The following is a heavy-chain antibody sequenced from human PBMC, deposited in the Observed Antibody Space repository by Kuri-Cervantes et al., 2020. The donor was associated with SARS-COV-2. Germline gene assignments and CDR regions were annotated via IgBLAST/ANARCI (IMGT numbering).Heavy chain of an antibody. D-gene: IGHD3-3*01. CDR2: ISGSGGST. Sequence: GGSLRLSCAASGFTFSSYAMHWVRQAPGKGLEWVSAISGSGGSTYYADSVKGRFTISRDNSKNTLYLQMSSLRAEDTAVYYCARGSTYYDFWSGYYTGEYFQHWGQGTLVTVSS. J-gene: IGHJ1*01. V-gene: IGHV3-23*01. CDR1: GFTFSSYA. CDR3: ARGSTYYDFWSGYYTGEYFQH.